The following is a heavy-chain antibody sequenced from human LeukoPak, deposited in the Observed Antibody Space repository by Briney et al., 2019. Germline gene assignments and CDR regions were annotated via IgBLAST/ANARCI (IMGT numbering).Heavy chain of an antibody. CDR2: IYHSGST. CDR3: AIAIVGATWGAFDI. Sequence: SETLSLTCTVSGYSISRGFFWGWIRAPPRKGVGWFGSIYHSGSTYYNPSLQSRVTISVDTSKNQFSLKLSSVTAADTAVYYCAIAIVGATWGAFDIWGQGTMVTVSS. CDR1: GYSISRGFF. J-gene: IGHJ3*02. D-gene: IGHD1-26*01. V-gene: IGHV4-38-2*02.